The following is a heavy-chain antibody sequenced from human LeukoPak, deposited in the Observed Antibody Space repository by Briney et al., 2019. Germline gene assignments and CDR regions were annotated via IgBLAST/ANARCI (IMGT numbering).Heavy chain of an antibody. CDR1: GFTFSAHS. V-gene: IGHV3-23*01. J-gene: IGHJ4*02. CDR3: AKDPYVVSLDY. Sequence: GGSLRLSCAASGFTFSAHSMTWVRQAPGKGLEWVSGISASGDATFYADSVKGRFTISRDNSKNTVDLQMNGLRADDTAVYYCAKDPYVVSLDYWGQGTLVTVSS. CDR2: ISASGDAT. D-gene: IGHD3-16*02.